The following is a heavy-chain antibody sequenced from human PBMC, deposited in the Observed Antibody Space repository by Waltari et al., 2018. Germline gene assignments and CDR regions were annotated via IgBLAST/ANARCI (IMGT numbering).Heavy chain of an antibody. J-gene: IGHJ4*02. CDR2: INTHTGNP. D-gene: IGHD1-26*01. CDR1: GYIFTTSG. V-gene: IGHV7-4-1*02. CDR3: ARGGGTFSKPQYFDS. Sequence: QVQLVQSGSALKKPGASVKVSCKASGYIFTTSGINWVRQAPGQGLEWMGWINTHTGNPTYVQGFTGRFVFSLDTSVSTAYLQISSLKAEDSVIYYCARGGGTFSKPQYFDSWGQGTRVTVSS.